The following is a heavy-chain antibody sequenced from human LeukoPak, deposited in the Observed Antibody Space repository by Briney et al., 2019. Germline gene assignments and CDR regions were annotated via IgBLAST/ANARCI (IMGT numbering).Heavy chain of an antibody. J-gene: IGHJ4*02. Sequence: GGSLRLSCAASGFTFSKYWMLWVRQAPGKGLESVSRINTDGTVTTYADSVKGRFTVSRDNSKNTLYLQMNSLRAEDTAVYYCAKERDTAMVTIDYWGQGTLVTVSS. V-gene: IGHV3-74*01. CDR2: INTDGTVT. CDR3: AKERDTAMVTIDY. D-gene: IGHD5-18*01. CDR1: GFTFSKYW.